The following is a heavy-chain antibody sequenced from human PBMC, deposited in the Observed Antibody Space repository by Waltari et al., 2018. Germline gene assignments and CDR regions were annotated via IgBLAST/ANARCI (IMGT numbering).Heavy chain of an antibody. CDR1: GFTFSSYG. Sequence: QVQLVESGGGVVQPGRSLRLSCAASGFTFSSYGMHWVRQAPGKGLEWVAVISYDGSNKYYADSVKGRFTISRDNSKNTLYLQMNSLRAEDTAVYYCAKGDRPTYYYDSSGYYPDYWGQGTLVTVSS. V-gene: IGHV3-30*18. CDR2: ISYDGSNK. D-gene: IGHD3-22*01. CDR3: AKGDRPTYYYDSSGYYPDY. J-gene: IGHJ4*02.